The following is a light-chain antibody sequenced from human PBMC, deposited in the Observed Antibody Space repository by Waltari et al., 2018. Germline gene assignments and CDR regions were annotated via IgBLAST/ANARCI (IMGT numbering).Light chain of an antibody. CDR1: QSVGKF. Sequence: EIVLTQSPGTLSLSPGERATLSCRASQSVGKFLAWYQKKPCQAPRLLIYDAASRATGIPDRFSGSGFGTDFSLTISRLEPEDFAVYYCQHYVRLPVSFGQGTKVGIK. V-gene: IGKV3-20*01. J-gene: IGKJ1*01. CDR3: QHYVRLPVS. CDR2: DAA.